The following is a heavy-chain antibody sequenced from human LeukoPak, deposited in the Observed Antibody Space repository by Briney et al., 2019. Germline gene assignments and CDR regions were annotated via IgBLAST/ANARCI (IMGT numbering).Heavy chain of an antibody. CDR2: ISGYNGNT. J-gene: IGHJ4*02. CDR1: GYTFTGYG. D-gene: IGHD1-26*01. Sequence: ASVKVSCKASGYTFTGYGVSWVRQAPGQGPEWMGWISGYNGNTNSPQKIQGRVTMTTDTSTSTAYMELRSLRSDDTAVYYCARDRGVIVGTARDHYFDYWGQGTLVTVSS. CDR3: ARDRGVIVGTARDHYFDY. V-gene: IGHV1-18*01.